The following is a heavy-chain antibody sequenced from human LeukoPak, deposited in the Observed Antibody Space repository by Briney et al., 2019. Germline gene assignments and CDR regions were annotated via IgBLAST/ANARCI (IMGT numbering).Heavy chain of an antibody. CDR3: ATQRYDYVWGSYRHVTKPFDY. CDR2: IKQDGSEK. CDR1: GFTFSSYW. D-gene: IGHD3-16*02. Sequence: PGGSLRLSCAASGFTFSSYWMSWVRQAPGKGLEWVANIKQDGSEKYYVDSVKGRFTISRDNAKNSLYLQMNSLRSEDTAVYYCATQRYDYVWGSYRHVTKPFDYWGQGTLVTVSS. J-gene: IGHJ4*02. V-gene: IGHV3-7*03.